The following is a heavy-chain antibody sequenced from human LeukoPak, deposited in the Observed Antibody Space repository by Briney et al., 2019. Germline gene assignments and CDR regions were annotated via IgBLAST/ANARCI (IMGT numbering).Heavy chain of an antibody. CDR1: GFTFSNYW. CDR3: ARDKVTY. CDR2: VNKDGNEI. J-gene: IGHJ4*02. V-gene: IGHV3-7*01. Sequence: PGGSLRLSCAASGFTFSNYWMSWVRQAPGKGLEWVAHVNKDGNEIYFVDSVKGRFTISRDNAKSSLSLQMNSLRVEDTAVYYCARDKVTYWGQGILVTVSS.